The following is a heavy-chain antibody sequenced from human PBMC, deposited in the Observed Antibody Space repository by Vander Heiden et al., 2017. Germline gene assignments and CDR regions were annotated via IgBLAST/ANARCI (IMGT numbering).Heavy chain of an antibody. CDR1: GFTFSNAW. CDR2: IKSKTDGGTT. V-gene: IGHV3-15*07. J-gene: IGHJ6*02. CDR3: TTGLRDYYYYGMDV. Sequence: EVQLVESGGGWVKPGGSLRLSCAASGFTFSNAWMNWVRQAPGKGLEWVGRIKSKTDGGTTDYAAPVKGRLTISRDDSKNTLYLQMNSLKTEDTAVYYCTTGLRDYYYYGMDVWGQGTTVTVSS. D-gene: IGHD5-12*01.